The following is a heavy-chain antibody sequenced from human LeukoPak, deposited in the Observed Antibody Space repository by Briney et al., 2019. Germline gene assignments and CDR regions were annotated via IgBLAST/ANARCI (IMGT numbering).Heavy chain of an antibody. CDR2: ITPIFGTT. D-gene: IGHD6-13*01. J-gene: IGHJ2*01. CDR3: ARKANVASVSEAGTIRGFFDL. Sequence: SVRVSCKASGGTFSSSAISWVRQAPGQGLEWIGGITPIFGTTNYAQRLQDRVTITADKSFTTVYLELSSLRSEDTAVFYCARKANVASVSEAGTIRGFFDLWGRGTLVTVS. V-gene: IGHV1-69*06. CDR1: GGTFSSSA.